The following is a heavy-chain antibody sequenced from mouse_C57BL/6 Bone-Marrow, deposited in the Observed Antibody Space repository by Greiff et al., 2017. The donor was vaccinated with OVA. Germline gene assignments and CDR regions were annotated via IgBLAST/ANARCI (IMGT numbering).Heavy chain of an antibody. D-gene: IGHD2-1*01. CDR2: INPSNGGT. Sequence: QVQLQQPGTELVKPGASVKLSCKASGYTFTSYWMHWVKQRPGQGLEWIGNINPSNGGTNYNEKFKSKATLTVDKSSSTAYMQLSSLTSEDSAVYDSAKPCGNSDAMDYWCQGTSVTVSS. CDR3: AKPCGNSDAMDY. V-gene: IGHV1-53*01. CDR1: GYTFTSYW. J-gene: IGHJ4*01.